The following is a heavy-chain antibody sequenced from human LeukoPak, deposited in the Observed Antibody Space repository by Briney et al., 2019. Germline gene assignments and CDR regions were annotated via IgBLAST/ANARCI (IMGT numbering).Heavy chain of an antibody. J-gene: IGHJ4*02. D-gene: IGHD2-2*01. Sequence: AGGSLRLSCAASGFTFSSYAMSWVRQAPGKRLEWVSAISGSGGSTYYADSVKGRFTISRDNSKNTLYLQMNSLRAEDTAVYYCAKKGGIVVVPAAPYYFDYWGQGTLVTVSS. CDR3: AKKGGIVVVPAAPYYFDY. V-gene: IGHV3-23*01. CDR1: GFTFSSYA. CDR2: ISGSGGST.